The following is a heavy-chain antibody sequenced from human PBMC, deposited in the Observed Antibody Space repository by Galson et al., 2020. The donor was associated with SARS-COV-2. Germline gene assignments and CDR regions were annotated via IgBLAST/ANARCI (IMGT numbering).Heavy chain of an antibody. CDR2: ISSNGGST. Sequence: GGSLRLSCSASGFTFSSYAMHWVRQAPGQGLEYVSAISSNGGSTYYADSVKGRFTISRDNSKNTLYLQMSSLRAEDTAVYYCVKGYYYDSSGYYSFAFDIWGQGTMVTVSS. V-gene: IGHV3-64D*06. D-gene: IGHD3-22*01. J-gene: IGHJ3*02. CDR1: GFTFSSYA. CDR3: VKGYYYDSSGYYSFAFDI.